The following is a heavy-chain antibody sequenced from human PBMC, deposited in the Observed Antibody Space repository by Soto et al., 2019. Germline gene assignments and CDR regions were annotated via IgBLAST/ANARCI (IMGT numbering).Heavy chain of an antibody. V-gene: IGHV1-69*08. Sequence: QVQLVQSGAEVKKPGSSVKVSCKASGGTFSSYTISWVRQAPGQGLEWMGRIIPILGIANYAQKFQGRVTLTADKSTSTAYMELSSLRSEDTAVYYCAREGYSYGAYYFDYWGQGTLVTVSS. CDR1: GGTFSSYT. CDR2: IIPILGIA. J-gene: IGHJ4*02. D-gene: IGHD5-18*01. CDR3: AREGYSYGAYYFDY.